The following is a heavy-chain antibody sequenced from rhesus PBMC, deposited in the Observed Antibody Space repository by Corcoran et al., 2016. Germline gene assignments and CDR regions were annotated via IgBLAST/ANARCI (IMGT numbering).Heavy chain of an antibody. V-gene: IGHV1-111*02. CDR3: ATDARGGSYSVDY. CDR2: VDPEDGEA. D-gene: IGHD1-44*02. CDR1: GYTFTDYY. Sequence: EVQLVQSRAEVKKPGAAVKISCKASGYTFTDYYLHWVRQAPGKGLEWMGRVDPEDGEAIHAQQFQDRVTITADTSTDTAYMELSSLRSEDTAVYYCATDARGGSYSVDYWGQGVLVTVSS. J-gene: IGHJ4*01.